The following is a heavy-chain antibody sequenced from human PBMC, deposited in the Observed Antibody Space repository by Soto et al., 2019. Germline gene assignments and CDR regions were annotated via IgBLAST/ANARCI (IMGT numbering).Heavy chain of an antibody. CDR2: IYWNDDK. J-gene: IGHJ5*02. D-gene: IGHD3-22*01. CDR3: APQLDYYDSSGYRSPFDP. CDR1: GFSLSTSGVG. Sequence: SGPTLVNPTQTLTLTCTFSGFSLSTSGVGVGWIRQPPGKALEWLALIYWNDDKRYSPSLKSRLTITKDTSKNQVVLTMTNMDPVDTATYYCAPQLDYYDSSGYRSPFDPWGPGTLVTVSS. V-gene: IGHV2-5*01.